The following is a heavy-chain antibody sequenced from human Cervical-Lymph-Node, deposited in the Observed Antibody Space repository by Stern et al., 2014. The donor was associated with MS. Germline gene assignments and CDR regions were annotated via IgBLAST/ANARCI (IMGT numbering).Heavy chain of an antibody. Sequence: QVTLRESGPTLVKPTQTLTLTCTFSGFSLSTSGVGVGWIRQPPGKALEWLALIYWDDDKRYSPSLKSRLTIPKDTSKNQVVLTMTNMDPVDTATYYCAHVYGSGSPYTYFDYWGQGTLVTVSS. V-gene: IGHV2-5*02. CDR3: AHVYGSGSPYTYFDY. D-gene: IGHD3-10*01. CDR2: IYWDDDK. J-gene: IGHJ4*02. CDR1: GFSLSTSGVG.